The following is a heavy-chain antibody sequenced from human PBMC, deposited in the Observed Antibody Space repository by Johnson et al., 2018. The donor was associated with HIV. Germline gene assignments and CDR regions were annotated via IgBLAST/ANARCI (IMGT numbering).Heavy chain of an antibody. J-gene: IGHJ3*02. V-gene: IGHV3-30*02. CDR3: AKAQRNYRGASDI. D-gene: IGHD1-7*01. Sequence: QVQLVESGGGVVQPGGSLRLSCAASGFIFSSYGMQWVRQAPGKGLEWVAFIRYDGSNGYYVDSVEGRFTCSRDNSNNTLVLQMNSLRSEDTAVYYCAKAQRNYRGASDIWGQGTRVTVSS. CDR2: IRYDGSNG. CDR1: GFIFSSYG.